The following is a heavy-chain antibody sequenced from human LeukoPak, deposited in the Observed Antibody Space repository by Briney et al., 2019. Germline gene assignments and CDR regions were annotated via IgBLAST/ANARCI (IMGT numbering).Heavy chain of an antibody. V-gene: IGHV1-46*01. CDR1: GYTFTSYY. CDR3: ARESISGYQNYYYYGMDV. D-gene: IGHD3-22*01. J-gene: IGHJ6*02. CDR2: INPSGGST. Sequence: GASVKVSCKASGYTFTSYYMHWVRQAPGQGLEWMGIINPSGGSTSYAQKFQGRVTMTRDTSTSTVYMELSSLRSEDTAVYYCARESISGYQNYYYYGMDVWGQGTTVTVSS.